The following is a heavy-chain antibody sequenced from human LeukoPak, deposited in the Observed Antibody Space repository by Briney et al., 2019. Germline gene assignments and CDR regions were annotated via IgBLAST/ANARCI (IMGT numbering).Heavy chain of an antibody. V-gene: IGHV4-59*12. D-gene: IGHD3-16*01. CDR1: GGSISGYY. Sequence: SETLSLTCTVSGGSISGYYWSWIRQPPGKGLEWIGYIYHSGSTYYNPSLKSRVTISVDRSKNQFSLKLSSVTAADTAVYYCAREGDGLPFDYWGQGTLVTVSS. J-gene: IGHJ4*02. CDR2: IYHSGST. CDR3: AREGDGLPFDY.